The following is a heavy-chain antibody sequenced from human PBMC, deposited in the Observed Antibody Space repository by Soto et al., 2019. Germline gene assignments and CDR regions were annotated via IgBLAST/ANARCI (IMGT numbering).Heavy chain of an antibody. CDR1: GYTFTSYY. CDR2: INPNSGDT. V-gene: IGHV1-2*02. Sequence: QAQLVQSGAEVKKPGASVKVSCEASGYTFTSYYMHWVRQAPGQGLEWMGWINPNSGDTKYAKKFRGRVPMTRDTSITPAYMEVKMLTSDDPAVYYWARQLAYWCGDCFTEPVDYWGQGTLGTVSS. CDR3: ARQLAYWCGDCFTEPVDY. J-gene: IGHJ4*02. D-gene: IGHD2-21*02.